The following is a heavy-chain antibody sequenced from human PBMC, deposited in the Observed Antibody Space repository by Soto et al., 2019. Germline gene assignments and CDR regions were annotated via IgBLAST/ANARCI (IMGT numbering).Heavy chain of an antibody. CDR2: INPNGGGT. J-gene: IGHJ6*02. Sequence: ASVKVSCKASGGTFSSYVISWVRQAPGQGFEWMGMINPNGGGTSYAQKFQGRVTMTRDTSTSTVHMELSSLTSEDTAVYYCARDNMHYYSPSEGYFYYGMDVWGQGTTVTVSS. CDR3: ARDNMHYYSPSEGYFYYGMDV. CDR1: GGTFSSYV. V-gene: IGHV1-46*01. D-gene: IGHD3-10*01.